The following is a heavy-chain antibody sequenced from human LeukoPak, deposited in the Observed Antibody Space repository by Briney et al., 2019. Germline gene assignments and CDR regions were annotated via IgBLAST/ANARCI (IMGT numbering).Heavy chain of an antibody. CDR1: GGSISSYY. CDR2: IFTSGSP. D-gene: IGHD3-10*01. CDR3: ARHGQGGWEFLTRDY. V-gene: IGHV4-4*09. J-gene: IGHJ4*01. Sequence: SETLSLTCTVSGGSISSYYWSWIRQPPGKGLEWIGYIFTSGSPNYNPSLKSRVSIKVDTSKSQFSLKLSSVTAADTAVYFCARHGQGGWEFLTRDYWGHGTLVTVSS.